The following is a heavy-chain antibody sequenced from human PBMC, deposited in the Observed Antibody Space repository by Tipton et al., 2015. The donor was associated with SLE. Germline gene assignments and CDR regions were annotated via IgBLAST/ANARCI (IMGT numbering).Heavy chain of an antibody. CDR3: ARGGYSAGPFDP. CDR2: IDTSGAT. D-gene: IGHD4/OR15-4a*01. CDR1: GGSIRNTSYY. J-gene: IGHJ5*02. Sequence: TLSLTCSVSGGSIRNTSYYWGWIRQPAGKGLEWIGRIDTSGATIYNPSLKSRVTMSKDTSMNQFSLKLSSVTAADSALYFCARGGYSAGPFDPWGQGILVTVSS. V-gene: IGHV4-61*02.